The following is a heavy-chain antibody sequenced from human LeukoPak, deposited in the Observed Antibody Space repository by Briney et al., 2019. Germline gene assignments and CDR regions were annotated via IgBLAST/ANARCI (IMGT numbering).Heavy chain of an antibody. J-gene: IGHJ3*01. Sequence: SETLSLTCTVSGGSITTYYWTWIRQPAGKGVEWIGRISTSGRTNYNPSLKSRLTMSADTSRNQFSLILNSVTAADTAVYYCAVGRPRNTTRLDDGYDFWGQGTMVTVSS. V-gene: IGHV4-4*07. D-gene: IGHD1-1*01. CDR1: GGSITTYY. CDR3: AVGRPRNTTRLDDGYDF. CDR2: ISTSGRT.